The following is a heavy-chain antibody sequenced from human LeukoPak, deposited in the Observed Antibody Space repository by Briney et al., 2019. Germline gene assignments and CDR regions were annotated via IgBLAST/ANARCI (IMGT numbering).Heavy chain of an antibody. Sequence: GESLKISCKGSGYSFTSYWIGWVRQLPGKGLEWMGIIYPGDSDTRYSPSFQGQVTISADKSISTAYLQWSSLKASVTAMYYCARPSGTVWYYFDYWGQGTLVTVSS. CDR3: ARPSGTVWYYFDY. CDR2: IYPGDSDT. D-gene: IGHD1-1*01. CDR1: GYSFTSYW. J-gene: IGHJ4*02. V-gene: IGHV5-51*01.